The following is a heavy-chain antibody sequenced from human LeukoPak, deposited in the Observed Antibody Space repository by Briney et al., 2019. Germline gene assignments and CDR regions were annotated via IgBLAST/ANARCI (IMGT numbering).Heavy chain of an antibody. CDR3: ARDPSYYGSGSYYDY. Sequence: ASVKVSCKASGYTFTGYYMHWVRQAPGQGLEWMGWISAYNGNTNYAQKLQGRVTMTTDTSTSTAYMELRSLRSDDTAVYYCARDPSYYGSGSYYDYWGQGTLVTVSS. D-gene: IGHD3-10*01. CDR2: ISAYNGNT. V-gene: IGHV1-18*04. J-gene: IGHJ4*02. CDR1: GYTFTGYY.